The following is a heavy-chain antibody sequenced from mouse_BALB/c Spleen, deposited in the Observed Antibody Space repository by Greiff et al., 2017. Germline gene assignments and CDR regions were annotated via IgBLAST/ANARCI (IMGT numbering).Heavy chain of an antibody. CDR3: ARGWDWFAY. CDR1: GFNIKDYY. V-gene: IGHV14-1*02. CDR2: IDPENGNT. J-gene: IGHJ3*01. Sequence: VHVKQSGAELVRPGALVKLSCKASGFNIKDYYMHWVKQRPEQGLEWIGWIDPENGNTIYDPKFQGKASITADTSSNTAYLQLSSLTSEDTAVYYCARGWDWFAYWGQGTLVTVSA. D-gene: IGHD1-1*02.